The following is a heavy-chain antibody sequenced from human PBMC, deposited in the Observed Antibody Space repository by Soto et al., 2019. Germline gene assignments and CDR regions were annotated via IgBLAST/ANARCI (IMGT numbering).Heavy chain of an antibody. CDR3: TTEAAAPYNWFDP. V-gene: IGHV3-15*01. CDR1: GFTFSNAW. CDR2: IKSKTDGGTT. J-gene: IGHJ5*02. Sequence: EVQLVESGGGLVKPGGSLRLSCAASGFTFSNAWMSWVRQAPGTGLEWVGRIKSKTDGGTTDYAAPVKGRFTISRDDSKSTLYLQMNSLKTEDTAVYYCTTEAAAPYNWFDPWGQGTLVTVSS. D-gene: IGHD6-13*01.